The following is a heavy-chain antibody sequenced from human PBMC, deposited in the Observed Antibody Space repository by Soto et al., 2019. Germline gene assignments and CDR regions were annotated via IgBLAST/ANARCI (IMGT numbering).Heavy chain of an antibody. Sequence: GGSLRLSCVASGFTFSSHEMKWVRQAPGKGLEWVSYISVVGETIYYADSVKGRFTVSRDNAKHSLFLQMTALRAEDNAIYFCARVEFGYNSHLAYWGRGALVTVSS. CDR1: GFTFSSHE. D-gene: IGHD6-25*01. CDR2: ISVVGETI. J-gene: IGHJ4*02. V-gene: IGHV3-48*03. CDR3: ARVEFGYNSHLAY.